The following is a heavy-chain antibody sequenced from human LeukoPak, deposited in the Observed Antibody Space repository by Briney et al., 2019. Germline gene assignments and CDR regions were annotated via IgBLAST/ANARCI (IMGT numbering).Heavy chain of an antibody. V-gene: IGHV1-69*01. CDR1: GGTFSSYA. CDR2: IIPIFGTA. D-gene: IGHD6-13*01. J-gene: IGHJ5*02. CDR3: ARAAYSSSWYESLNWFDP. Sequence: SVKVYCKASGGTFSSYAISWVRQAPGQGLEWMGGIIPIFGTANYAQKFQGRVTITADESTSTAYMELSSLRSEDTAVYYCARAAYSSSWYESLNWFDPWGQGTLVTVSS.